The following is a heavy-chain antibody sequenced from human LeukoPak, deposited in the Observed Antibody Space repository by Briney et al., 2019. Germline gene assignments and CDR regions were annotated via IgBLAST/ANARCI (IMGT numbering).Heavy chain of an antibody. Sequence: ASVKVSFKASGYTFTVYYMHWVLQAPGQGLEWMGWINPNSGGTNYAQKFQGRVTMTRDTSIGTAYMELSRLRSDDTAVYYCARCEEGYCSGGSCITYYYYYGMDVWGQGTTVTVSS. CDR2: INPNSGGT. CDR1: GYTFTVYY. CDR3: ARCEEGYCSGGSCITYYYYYGMDV. D-gene: IGHD2-15*01. V-gene: IGHV1-2*02. J-gene: IGHJ6*02.